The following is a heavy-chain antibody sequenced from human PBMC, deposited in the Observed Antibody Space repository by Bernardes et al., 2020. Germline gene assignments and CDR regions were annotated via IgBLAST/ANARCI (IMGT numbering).Heavy chain of an antibody. CDR1: GGSFSGYY. D-gene: IGHD2-2*01. Sequence: SETLSLTCAVYGGSFSGYYWSWIRQPPGKGLEWIGEINHSGSTNYNPSLKSRVTISVDTSKNQFSLKLSSVTAADTAVYYCARGIGYCSSTSCQTGWFDPWGQGTLVTVSS. CDR2: INHSGST. J-gene: IGHJ5*02. V-gene: IGHV4-34*01. CDR3: ARGIGYCSSTSCQTGWFDP.